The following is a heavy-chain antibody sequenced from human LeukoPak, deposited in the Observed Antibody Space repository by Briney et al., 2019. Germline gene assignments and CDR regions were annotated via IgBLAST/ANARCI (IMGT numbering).Heavy chain of an antibody. D-gene: IGHD3-22*01. CDR1: GGSFSGYY. CDR2: INHSGST. V-gene: IGHV4-34*01. CDR3: ARGQDSSGYFGTFDY. J-gene: IGHJ4*02. Sequence: KPSETLSLTCAVYGGSFSGYYWSWIRQPPGKGLEWIGEINHSGSTNYNPSLKSRVTISVDTSKNQFSLKLSSVTAADTAVYYCARGQDSSGYFGTFDYWGQGTLVTVSS.